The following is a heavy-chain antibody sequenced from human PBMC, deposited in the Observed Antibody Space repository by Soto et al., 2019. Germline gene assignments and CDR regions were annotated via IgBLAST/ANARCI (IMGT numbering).Heavy chain of an antibody. Sequence: SETLSLTCTVSVDSLSTYYGSWIRQPAGERLEWIGRIHDTGRTNYNPSLKSRVTMSVDTSKNQFSLRVNSVTAADTAVYYCARESVSGTYRFDSWGQGTLVTVSS. CDR2: IHDTGRT. D-gene: IGHD3-16*01. CDR1: VDSLSTYY. CDR3: ARESVSGTYRFDS. J-gene: IGHJ4*02. V-gene: IGHV4-4*07.